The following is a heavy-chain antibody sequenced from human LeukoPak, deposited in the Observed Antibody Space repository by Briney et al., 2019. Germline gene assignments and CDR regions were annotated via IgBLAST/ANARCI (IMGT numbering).Heavy chain of an antibody. CDR2: ISSSSSYI. CDR3: AKVDGGRYSNFDY. D-gene: IGHD1-26*01. J-gene: IGHJ4*02. Sequence: NPGGSLRLSCAASGFTFSSYSMNWVRQAPGKGLEWVSSISSSSSYIYYADSVKGRFTISRDNAKNSLYLQMNSLRAEDTAVYYCAKVDGGRYSNFDYWGQGTLVTVSS. CDR1: GFTFSSYS. V-gene: IGHV3-21*04.